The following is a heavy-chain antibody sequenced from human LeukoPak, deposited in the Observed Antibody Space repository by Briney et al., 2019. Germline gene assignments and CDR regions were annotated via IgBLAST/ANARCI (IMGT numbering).Heavy chain of an antibody. V-gene: IGHV3-74*01. D-gene: IGHD6-19*01. Sequence: GALRLSCAASGFTFSTYWMHWVRQAPGKGLVWVSRINSDGSSTSYADSVKGRFTISRDNAKNTLYLQMNSLRADDTAVYYCARGSLRLPDYWGQGTLVTVSS. CDR1: GFTFSTYW. CDR3: ARGSLRLPDY. J-gene: IGHJ4*02. CDR2: INSDGSST.